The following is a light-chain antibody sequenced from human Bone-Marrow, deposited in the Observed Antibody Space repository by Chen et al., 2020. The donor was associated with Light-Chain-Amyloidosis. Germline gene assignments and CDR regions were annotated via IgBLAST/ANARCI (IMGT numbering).Light chain of an antibody. Sequence: QSALTQPASMSGSPGQSITISCTGTSSDVGGDNHVSWYQQHPDKAPKLMIYDVTNRPSWVHRRCSGSLTDNTGSLAISGLQAEDEAACFCSSHTVTNPLIFGSGTRVTVL. CDR1: SSDVGGDNH. CDR3: SSHTVTNPLI. V-gene: IGLV2-14*01. J-gene: IGLJ1*01. CDR2: DVT.